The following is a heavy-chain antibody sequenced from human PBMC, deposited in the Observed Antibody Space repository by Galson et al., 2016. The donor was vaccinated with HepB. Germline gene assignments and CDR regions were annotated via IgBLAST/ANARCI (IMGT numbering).Heavy chain of an antibody. CDR2: IAAYNGDT. D-gene: IGHD3-3*01. V-gene: IGHV1-18*04. Sequence: SVKVSCKASGYPFMSYAITWVRQSRGKGLEWVGRIAAYNGDTEYAQKLRDRVTLTTDTSTNTAHMELRSLTSDDTAVYYCAKGTTGFRSSFGVVTYGMDVWGQGTTVTVSS. J-gene: IGHJ6*02. CDR1: GYPFMSYA. CDR3: AKGTTGFRSSFGVVTYGMDV.